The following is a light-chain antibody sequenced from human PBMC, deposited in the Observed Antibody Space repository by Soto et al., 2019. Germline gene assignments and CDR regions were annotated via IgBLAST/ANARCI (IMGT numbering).Light chain of an antibody. V-gene: IGKV3-20*01. Sequence: EIVLTQTPGTLSLSPGARATLSCRASQCVSSSSLAWYQQKPGQAPRLLICGASSRATGIPDRFSGSGSGTDFTLTISRLEPEDLAVFYCQQYGSSAGLNFGGGTKVDIK. CDR2: GAS. J-gene: IGKJ4*01. CDR1: QCVSSSS. CDR3: QQYGSSAGLN.